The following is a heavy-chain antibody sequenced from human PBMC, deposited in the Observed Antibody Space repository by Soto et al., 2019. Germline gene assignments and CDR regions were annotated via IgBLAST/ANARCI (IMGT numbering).Heavy chain of an antibody. V-gene: IGHV1-69*06. CDR1: GGTFSSYA. Sequence: GASVKVSCKASGGTFSSYAISWVRQAPGQGLEWMGGIIPIFGTANYAQKFQGRVTITADKSTSTAYMELSSLRSEDTAVYYCAREVTIFGVVIPYYYYGMDVWGQGTTVTVSS. D-gene: IGHD3-3*01. J-gene: IGHJ6*02. CDR3: AREVTIFGVVIPYYYYGMDV. CDR2: IIPIFGTA.